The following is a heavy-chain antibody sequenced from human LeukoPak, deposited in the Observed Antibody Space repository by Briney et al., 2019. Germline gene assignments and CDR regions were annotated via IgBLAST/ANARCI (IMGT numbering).Heavy chain of an antibody. J-gene: IGHJ4*02. CDR2: INPNSGGT. Sequence: GASVKVSCKASGYTFTGYYIHWVRQAPGQGLEWMGWINPNSGGTNYAQKFQGRVTVTRDTSISTAYMELSRLRSDDTAVYCGAILVVAATFDYWGQGTLVTVSS. D-gene: IGHD2-15*01. V-gene: IGHV1-2*02. CDR3: AILVVAATFDY. CDR1: GYTFTGYY.